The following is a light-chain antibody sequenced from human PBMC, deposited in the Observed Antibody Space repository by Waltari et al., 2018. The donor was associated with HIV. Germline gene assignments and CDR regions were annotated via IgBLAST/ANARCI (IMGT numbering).Light chain of an antibody. CDR3: QQLYRRPLT. CDR1: RTLLYTSNNKKY. CDR2: WAS. Sequence: DILMTQSTDFMAVSLGERATLNCRARRTLLYTSNNKKYLAWYQHKPGQPPKLRIYWASTRQSGVPYRFSGSGSGTNLTLTINKRQSEDVATYHCQQLYRRPLTFGGGTKVGLK. J-gene: IGKJ4*01. V-gene: IGKV4-1*01.